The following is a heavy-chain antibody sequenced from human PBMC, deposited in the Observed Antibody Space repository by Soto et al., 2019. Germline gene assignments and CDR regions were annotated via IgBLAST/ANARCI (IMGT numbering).Heavy chain of an antibody. D-gene: IGHD3-22*01. V-gene: IGHV3-23*01. J-gene: IGHJ4*02. Sequence: GGSLRLSCAASGFTFSSYAMSWVRQAPGKGLEWVSAISGSGGSTYYADSVKGRFTISRDNSKNTLSLQMNSLRAEDTAVYYSAKGTYYYDSRAPFFDGGGQGPLVTVSS. CDR2: ISGSGGST. CDR3: AKGTYYYDSRAPFFDG. CDR1: GFTFSSYA.